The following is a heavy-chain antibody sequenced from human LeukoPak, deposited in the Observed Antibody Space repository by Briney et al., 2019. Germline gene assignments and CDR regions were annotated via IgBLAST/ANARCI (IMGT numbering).Heavy chain of an antibody. Sequence: PSETLSLTCTVSGGSISSSSYYWGWIRQPPGKGLEWIGSIYYSGSTYYNPSLKSRVTISVDTSKSQFSLKLSSVTAADTAVYYCARVGATHFDYWGQGTLVTVSS. J-gene: IGHJ4*02. CDR1: GGSISSSSYY. D-gene: IGHD1-26*01. V-gene: IGHV4-39*01. CDR2: IYYSGST. CDR3: ARVGATHFDY.